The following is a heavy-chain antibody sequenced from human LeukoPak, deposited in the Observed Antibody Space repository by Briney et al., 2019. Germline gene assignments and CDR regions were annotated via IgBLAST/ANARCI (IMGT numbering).Heavy chain of an antibody. CDR3: ATPGGSGSSGYGMDV. J-gene: IGHJ6*04. V-gene: IGHV3-9*01. CDR1: GFTFDDYA. CDR2: ISWNSGSI. D-gene: IGHD3-10*01. Sequence: GRSLRLSCAASGFTFDDYAMHWVRQAPGKGLEWVSGISWNSGSIGYADSVKGRFTISRDNSKNTLYLQMNSLRAEDTAVYYCATPGGSGSSGYGMDVWGKGTTVTVSS.